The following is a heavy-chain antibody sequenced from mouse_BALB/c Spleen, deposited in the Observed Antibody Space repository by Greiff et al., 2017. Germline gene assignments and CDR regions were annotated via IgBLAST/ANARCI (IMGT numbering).Heavy chain of an antibody. V-gene: IGHV1S135*01. D-gene: IGHD1-1*01. J-gene: IGHJ2*01. CDR1: GYSFTSYY. CDR3: ARSDYYGSQYYFDY. CDR2: IDPFNGGT. Sequence: VQLQQSGPELMKPGASVKISCKASGYSFTSYYMHWVKQSHGKSLEWIGYIDPFNGGTSYNQKFKGKATLTVDKSSSTAYMHLSSLTSEDSAVYYCARSDYYGSQYYFDYWGQGTTLTVSS.